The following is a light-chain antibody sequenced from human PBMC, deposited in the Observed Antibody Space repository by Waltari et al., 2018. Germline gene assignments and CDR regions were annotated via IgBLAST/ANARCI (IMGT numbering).Light chain of an antibody. V-gene: IGLV2-23*02. CDR3: CSYVGRNIWV. Sequence: QSALTQPAPASGSPGQPITIPCPGTTSDVGFFNLVSWYQQHPDKAPKLLVYEVIERPSGVSIRFSGSNSGNTASLTISGLQAEDEADYYCCSYVGRNIWVFGGGTKVTVL. CDR2: EVI. J-gene: IGLJ3*02. CDR1: TSDVGFFNL.